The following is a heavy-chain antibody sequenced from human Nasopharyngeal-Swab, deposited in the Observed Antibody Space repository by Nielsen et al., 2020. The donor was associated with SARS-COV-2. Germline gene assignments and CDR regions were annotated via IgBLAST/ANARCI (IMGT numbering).Heavy chain of an antibody. V-gene: IGHV3-73*01. D-gene: IGHD4-23*01. J-gene: IGHJ4*02. CDR2: IRSKANSYAT. CDR3: TRHGDYGGNSGVDY. CDR1: GFTFSGSA. Sequence: GESLKISCAASGFTFSGSAMHWVRQASGKGLEWVGRIRSKANSYATAYAASVKGRSTISRDDSKNTAYLQMNSLKTEDTAVYYCTRHGDYGGNSGVDYWGQGTLVTVSS.